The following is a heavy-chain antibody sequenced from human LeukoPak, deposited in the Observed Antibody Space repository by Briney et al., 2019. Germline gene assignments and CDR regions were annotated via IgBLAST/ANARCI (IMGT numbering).Heavy chain of an antibody. CDR1: GFTFSSYE. J-gene: IGHJ3*02. D-gene: IGHD3-22*01. CDR2: ISSSGSTI. CDR3: ARARYYYDSSGYYWDAFDI. Sequence: GGSLRLSCAASGFTFSSYEMNWDRQAPGKGLEWVSYISSSGSTIYYADSVKGRFTISRDNAKNSLYLQMNSLRAEDTAVYYCARARYYYDSSGYYWDAFDIWGQGTMVTVSS. V-gene: IGHV3-48*03.